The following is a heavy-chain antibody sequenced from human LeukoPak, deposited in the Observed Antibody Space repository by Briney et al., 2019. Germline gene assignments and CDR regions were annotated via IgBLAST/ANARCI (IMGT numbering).Heavy chain of an antibody. V-gene: IGHV3-30*18. D-gene: IGHD3-10*01. CDR2: LSYDGSEK. CDR3: AKDFLRNMVLGFDY. CDR1: GFTFSTYG. J-gene: IGHJ4*02. Sequence: GGSLRLSCAASGFTFSTYGMHWVRQAPGKGLEWVAVLSYDGSEKYYADSVKGRCTISRDNSKNTLYLQMNSLRAEDTAVYYCAKDFLRNMVLGFDYWGQGTLVTVSA.